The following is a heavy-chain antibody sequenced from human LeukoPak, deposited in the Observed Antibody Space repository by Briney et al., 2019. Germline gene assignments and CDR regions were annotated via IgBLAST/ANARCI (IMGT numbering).Heavy chain of an antibody. V-gene: IGHV3-23*01. D-gene: IGHD2-15*01. CDR3: ASCYSDLYYYYYMDV. Sequence: PSETLALTCAVYGGSFSGYYWSWVRQPPGKGLEWVSAISGSGGSTYYADSVKGRFTISRDNSKNTLYLQMNSLRAEDTAVYYCASCYSDLYYYYYMDVWGKGTTVTVSS. CDR1: GGSFSGYY. CDR2: ISGSGGST. J-gene: IGHJ6*03.